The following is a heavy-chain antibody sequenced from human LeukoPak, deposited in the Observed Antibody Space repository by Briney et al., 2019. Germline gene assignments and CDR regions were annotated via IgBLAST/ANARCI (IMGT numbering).Heavy chain of an antibody. V-gene: IGHV3-23*01. CDR1: GFTLSSYA. D-gene: IGHD2-2*01. CDR3: AKAPLSYCSSTSCPPYYYYMDV. Sequence: PGGSLRLSCAASGFTLSSYAMTWVRQAPGKGLEWVSGISGRGGGSTDYADSVGGRFTISRDNSKNTLYLQMNSLRAEDTAVYYCAKAPLSYCSSTSCPPYYYYMDVWGKGTTVTVSS. CDR2: ISGRGGGST. J-gene: IGHJ6*03.